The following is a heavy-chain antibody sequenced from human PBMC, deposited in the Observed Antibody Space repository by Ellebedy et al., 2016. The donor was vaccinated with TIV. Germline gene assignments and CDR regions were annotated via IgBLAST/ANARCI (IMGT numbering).Heavy chain of an antibody. V-gene: IGHV3-53*01. J-gene: IGHJ5*01. CDR3: AREVYSSTWYDC. CDR2: FYSGGNT. CDR1: GFTVSSNY. D-gene: IGHD4-11*01. Sequence: GESLKISCTASGFTVSSNYMNWVRQAPGKGLEWVSVFYSGGNTYYADSVKGRFTISRDNSKNTVYLQMNSLRAEDTAVYYCAREVYSSTWYDCWGQGTLVTVSP.